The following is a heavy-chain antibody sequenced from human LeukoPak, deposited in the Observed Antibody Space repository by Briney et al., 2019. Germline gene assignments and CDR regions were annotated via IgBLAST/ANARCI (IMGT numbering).Heavy chain of an antibody. D-gene: IGHD6-13*01. V-gene: IGHV3-66*01. CDR2: IYSGGST. CDR3: ARGGASSSWFIDY. CDR1: GFTVSSNY. Sequence: GGSLRLSCAASGFTVSSNYMSWVRQAPGKGLEWVSVIYSGGSTYYADSVKGRFTISRDNSKNTLYLQMNSLRAEDTAVYYCARGGASSSWFIDYWGQGTLVTVSS. J-gene: IGHJ4*02.